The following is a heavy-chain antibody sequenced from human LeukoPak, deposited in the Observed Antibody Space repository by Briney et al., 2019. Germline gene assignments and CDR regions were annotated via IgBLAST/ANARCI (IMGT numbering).Heavy chain of an antibody. CDR1: GFTFSSYA. J-gene: IGHJ4*02. CDR2: ISGSGGST. V-gene: IGHV3-23*01. Sequence: GGSLRLSCAASGFTFSSYAMSWVRQAPGKGLEWASAISGSGGSTYYADSVKGRFTISRDNSKNTLYLQMNSLRAEDTAVYYCAKSMAFSAAAASFDYWGQGTLVTVSS. D-gene: IGHD6-13*01. CDR3: AKSMAFSAAAASFDY.